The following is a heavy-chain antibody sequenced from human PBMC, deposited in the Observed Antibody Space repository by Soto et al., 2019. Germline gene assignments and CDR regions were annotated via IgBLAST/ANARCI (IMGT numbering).Heavy chain of an antibody. CDR1: GGSISSSSYY. D-gene: IGHD6-6*01. CDR2: IYYSGST. V-gene: IGHV4-39*01. Sequence: SETLSLTCTVSGGSISSSSYYWGRIRQPPGKGLEWIGSIYYSGSTYYNPSLKSRVTISVDTSKNQFSLKLSSVTAADTAVYYCARQAFRIAARPIDYWGQGTLVTVSS. CDR3: ARQAFRIAARPIDY. J-gene: IGHJ4*02.